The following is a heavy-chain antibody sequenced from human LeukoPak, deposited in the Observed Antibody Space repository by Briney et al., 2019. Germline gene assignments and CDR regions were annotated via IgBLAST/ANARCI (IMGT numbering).Heavy chain of an antibody. V-gene: IGHV3-48*01. CDR1: GFTFSSYS. CDR2: ISSSSSTI. J-gene: IGHJ4*02. CDR3: ARVERGSSSSVGY. D-gene: IGHD6-6*01. Sequence: GGSLRLSCAASGFTFSSYSMNWVRQAPGKGLEWVSYISSSSSTIYYADSMKGRFTISRDNAKNSLYLQMSSLRAEDTAVYYCARVERGSSSSVGYWGQGTLVTVSS.